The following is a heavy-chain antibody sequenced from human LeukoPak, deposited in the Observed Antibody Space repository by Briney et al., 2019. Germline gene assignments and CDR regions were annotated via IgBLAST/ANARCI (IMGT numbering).Heavy chain of an antibody. CDR1: GYTFTSYY. D-gene: IGHD6-25*01. Sequence: ASVKVSCKASGYTFTSYYMHWVRQAPRQGLEWMGIINPSGGSTSYAQKFQGRVTMTRDTSTSTVYMELSSLRSEDTAVYYCARTIAAEGVDYWGQGTLVTVSS. J-gene: IGHJ4*02. CDR3: ARTIAAEGVDY. V-gene: IGHV1-46*01. CDR2: INPSGGST.